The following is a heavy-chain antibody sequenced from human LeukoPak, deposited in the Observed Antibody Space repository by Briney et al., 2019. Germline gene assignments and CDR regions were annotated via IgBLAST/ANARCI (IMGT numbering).Heavy chain of an antibody. J-gene: IGHJ1*01. CDR2: ISGSGGST. CDR3: AKDLVAGSYLEYFQH. CDR1: GFTFSSYA. Sequence: GGSLRLSCAASGFTFSSYAMSWVRQAPGKGLEWVSAISGSGGSTYYADSVKGRFTISRDNSKNTLYLQMNSLRAEDTAVYYCAKDLVAGSYLEYFQHWGQSTLVTVSS. V-gene: IGHV3-23*01. D-gene: IGHD3-10*01.